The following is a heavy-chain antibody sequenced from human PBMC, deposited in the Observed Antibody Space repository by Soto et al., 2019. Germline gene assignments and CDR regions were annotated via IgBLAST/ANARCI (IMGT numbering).Heavy chain of an antibody. D-gene: IGHD3-22*01. Sequence: QLQLQESGPGLVKPSETLSLTCTVSGGSISSSSYYWGWIRQPPGKGLEWIGSIYYSGSTYYNPSLKSRVTIPVDTSKNQFSLKLSSVTAADTAVYYCARRGYYDSSGPYYFDYWGQGTLVTVSS. CDR2: IYYSGST. CDR3: ARRGYYDSSGPYYFDY. J-gene: IGHJ4*02. CDR1: GGSISSSSYY. V-gene: IGHV4-39*01.